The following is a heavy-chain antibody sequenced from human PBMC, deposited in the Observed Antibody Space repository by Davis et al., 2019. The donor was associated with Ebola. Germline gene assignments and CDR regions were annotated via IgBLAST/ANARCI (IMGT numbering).Heavy chain of an antibody. Sequence: ASVKVSCKASGYTFTGYHVHWVRQAPGQGLEWIGRINPKTTGTHYAKDFQGRVTMTRDTSISAAYMELSRLRSDDTVVYYCAREGYCSGGSCYQFDYWGQGTLVTVSS. V-gene: IGHV1-2*05. J-gene: IGHJ4*02. CDR2: INPKTTGT. CDR3: AREGYCSGGSCYQFDY. D-gene: IGHD2-15*01. CDR1: GYTFTGYH.